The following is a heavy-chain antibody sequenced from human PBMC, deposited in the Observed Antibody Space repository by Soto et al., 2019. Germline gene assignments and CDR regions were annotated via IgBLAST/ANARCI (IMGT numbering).Heavy chain of an antibody. D-gene: IGHD4-17*01. CDR2: IYYSGST. CDR1: GGSISSGGYY. V-gene: IGHV4-31*03. J-gene: IGHJ4*02. CDR3: ARDKGFRGDLGFDY. Sequence: PSETLSLTCTVSGGSISSGGYYWSWIRQHPGKGLEWIGYIYYSGSTYYNPSLKSRVTISVDTSKNQFSLKLSSVTAADTAVYYCARDKGFRGDLGFDYWGQGTLVTVSS.